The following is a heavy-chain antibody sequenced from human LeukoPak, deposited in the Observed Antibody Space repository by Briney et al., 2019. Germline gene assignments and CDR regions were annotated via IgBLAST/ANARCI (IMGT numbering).Heavy chain of an antibody. CDR1: GFTFSSYA. CDR2: ISYDGSNK. J-gene: IGHJ4*02. CDR3: AREGLGYDYVWGSYRYTFDY. D-gene: IGHD3-16*02. V-gene: IGHV3-30-3*01. Sequence: PGRSLRLSCAASGFTFSSYAMHWVRQAPGKGLEWVAVISYDGSNKYYADSVKGRFTISRDNAKNSLYLQMNSLRAEDTAVYYCAREGLGYDYVWGSYRYTFDYWGQGTLVTVSS.